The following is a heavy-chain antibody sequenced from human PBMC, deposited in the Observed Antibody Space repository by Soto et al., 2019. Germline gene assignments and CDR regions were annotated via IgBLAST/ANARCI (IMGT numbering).Heavy chain of an antibody. CDR1: GGTFSSYT. V-gene: IGHV1-69*02. Sequence: QVQLVQSGAEVKKPGSSVKVSCKASGGTFSSYTISWVRQAPGQGLEWMGRIIPILGIANYAQKFQGRVTITADKSTSTAYMELSSLRSEDTAVYYCARSIGYCSGGSCPHYYYYYGMDVWGQGTTVTVSS. CDR3: ARSIGYCSGGSCPHYYYYYGMDV. D-gene: IGHD2-15*01. CDR2: IIPILGIA. J-gene: IGHJ6*02.